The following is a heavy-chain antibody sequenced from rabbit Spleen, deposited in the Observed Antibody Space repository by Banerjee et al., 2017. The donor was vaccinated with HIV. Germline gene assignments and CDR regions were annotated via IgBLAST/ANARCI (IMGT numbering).Heavy chain of an antibody. D-gene: IGHD3-3*01. Sequence: QEQLKESGGGLVQPGGSLTLSCKASGFDFSSCYMGWVRQAPGKGLEWIATIYTGSSGTTYYASWAKGRFTITRSTSLNTVTLQLNSLTAADTATYFCARDLGLWGPGTLVTVS. CDR2: IYTGSSGTT. J-gene: IGHJ4*01. CDR1: GFDFSSCY. CDR3: ARDLGL. V-gene: IGHV1S47*01.